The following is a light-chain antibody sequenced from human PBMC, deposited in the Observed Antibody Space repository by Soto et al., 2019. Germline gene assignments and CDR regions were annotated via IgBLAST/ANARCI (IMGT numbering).Light chain of an antibody. J-gene: IGKJ1*01. V-gene: IGKV3-20*01. CDR1: QSVSSSY. Sequence: EVVMTQSPATLSLSPGERATLSCRASQSVSSSYLAWYQQKPGQAPRLLIYGASSRATDIPDRYSGSGSGTDFTLTISRLEPEDFAVYYCHQYGSSPATFGQGTKVDIK. CDR3: HQYGSSPAT. CDR2: GAS.